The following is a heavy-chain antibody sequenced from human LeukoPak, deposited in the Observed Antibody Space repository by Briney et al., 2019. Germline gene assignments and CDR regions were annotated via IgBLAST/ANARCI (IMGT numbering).Heavy chain of an antibody. CDR2: VNPDTGNT. V-gene: IGHV1-8*03. D-gene: IGHD3-10*01. Sequence: GPVKVSCKAAGYSFTTFHINWVRQAPGQGPEWMGWVNPDTGNTGFAQKFQGRVTITQNSSVTTVYMELSSLRSEDTAVYYCARSMMITMVRGVIKDYYYMDVWGKGTTVTVSS. J-gene: IGHJ6*03. CDR3: ARSMMITMVRGVIKDYYYMDV. CDR1: GYSFTTFH.